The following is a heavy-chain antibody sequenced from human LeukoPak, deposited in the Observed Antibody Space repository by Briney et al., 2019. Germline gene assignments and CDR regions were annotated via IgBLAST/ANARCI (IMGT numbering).Heavy chain of an antibody. J-gene: IGHJ5*02. CDR3: ARAQAGNYDWPLDL. CDR2: IHFSGGT. D-gene: IGHD5-12*01. CDR1: GGSFSSGTFY. V-gene: IGHV4-39*01. Sequence: PSETLSLTCTFSGGSFSSGTFYWAWIRQPPGKGLEWIGSIHFSGGTYYNPSLKSRVTISVDTSKNQFSLKVTSVTAADTAVYYCARAQAGNYDWPLDLWGQGTLVTVSS.